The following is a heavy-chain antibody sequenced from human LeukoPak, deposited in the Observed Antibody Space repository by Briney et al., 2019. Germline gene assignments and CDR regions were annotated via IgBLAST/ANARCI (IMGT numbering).Heavy chain of an antibody. CDR1: GFTFDDYA. D-gene: IGHD6-6*01. CDR2: ISGDGGST. V-gene: IGHV3-43*02. CDR3: ANLYSSSSVDY. Sequence: QAGGSLRLSCAASGFTFDDYAMHWVRQAPGKGLEWVSLISGDGGSTYYADSVRGRFTISRDNSKNSLYLQMNSLRTEDTALYYCANLYSSSSVDYWGQGTLVTVSS. J-gene: IGHJ4*02.